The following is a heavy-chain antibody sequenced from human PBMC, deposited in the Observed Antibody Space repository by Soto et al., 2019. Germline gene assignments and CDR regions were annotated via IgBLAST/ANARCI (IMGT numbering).Heavy chain of an antibody. V-gene: IGHV4-34*01. D-gene: IGHD2-8*02. CDR3: ARDKITGLFDY. CDR1: GGSFSGYY. Sequence: QVQLQQWGAGLLKPSETLSLTCAVYGGSFSGYYWTWIRQPPGTGLEWIGEINHSGSTNYNPSLKXXVTIAVDTSTNPFSLKLTSVTAADTAVYYCARDKITGLFDYWGQGTLVTVSS. J-gene: IGHJ4*02. CDR2: INHSGST.